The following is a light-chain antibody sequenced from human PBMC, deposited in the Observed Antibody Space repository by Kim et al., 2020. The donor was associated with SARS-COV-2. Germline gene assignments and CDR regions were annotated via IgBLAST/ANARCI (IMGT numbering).Light chain of an antibody. CDR1: QNILTS. CDR3: HQYDTYWT. J-gene: IGKJ1*01. Sequence: ATSVGDRVTISCRASQNILTSLAWYQQKPGKAPNRLIYKASTLESGVPSRFSGSGSGTEFTLTISSLQPDDSATYYCHQYDTYWTFGQGTKVDIK. V-gene: IGKV1-5*03. CDR2: KAS.